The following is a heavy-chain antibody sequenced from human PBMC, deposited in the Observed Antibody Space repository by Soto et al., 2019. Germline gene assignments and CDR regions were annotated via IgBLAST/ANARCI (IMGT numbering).Heavy chain of an antibody. CDR2: INPNTGGT. Sequence: QVQLVQSGAEVKKPGASVKVSCRASGYTFTRYSVHWVRQAPGQGLEWMGWINPNTGGTRFAPKFGGRGTLTTDPSVRTVYMEVRSLRSDDTAVFYCSVYFDDLQEAAFWGQGTLVTVTS. CDR1: GYTFTRYS. V-gene: IGHV1-2*02. CDR3: SVYFDDLQEAAF. D-gene: IGHD2-8*01. J-gene: IGHJ1*01.